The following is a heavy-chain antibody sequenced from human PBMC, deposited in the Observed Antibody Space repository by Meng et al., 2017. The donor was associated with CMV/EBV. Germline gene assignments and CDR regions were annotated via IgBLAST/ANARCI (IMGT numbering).Heavy chain of an antibody. CDR2: ISAYNGNT. J-gene: IGHJ5*02. CDR3: SRIPGVYDFWCGPQGGWFDP. Sequence: ASVKVSCKASGYTFTSYGIRWVRQAPGQGLEWMGWISAYNGNTNYAQKLQGRVTMTTHESTSTAYMQLRSLRSDDTAVYYRSRIPGVYDFWCGPQGGWFDPWGQGTLVTVSS. D-gene: IGHD3-3*01. CDR1: GYTFTSYG. V-gene: IGHV1-18*01.